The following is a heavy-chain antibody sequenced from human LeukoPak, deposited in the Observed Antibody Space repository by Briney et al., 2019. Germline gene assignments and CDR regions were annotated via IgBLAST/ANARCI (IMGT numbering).Heavy chain of an antibody. Sequence: GGSLRLSCAASGFTFSSYSMNWVRQAPGKGLEWVASISSSSSYIYYADSVKGRFTISRDNAKNSLYLQMNSLRAEDTAVYYCARDYDGSGLMDVWGQGTTVTVSS. CDR2: ISSSSSYI. D-gene: IGHD3-10*01. CDR3: ARDYDGSGLMDV. J-gene: IGHJ6*02. V-gene: IGHV3-21*01. CDR1: GFTFSSYS.